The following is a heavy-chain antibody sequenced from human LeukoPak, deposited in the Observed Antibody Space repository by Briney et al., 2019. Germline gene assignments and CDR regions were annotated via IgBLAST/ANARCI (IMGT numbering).Heavy chain of an antibody. J-gene: IGHJ6*04. D-gene: IGHD4-17*01. V-gene: IGHV1-18*04. CDR3: ARDSGSAVTPYYYYGMDV. CDR1: GYTFTSYG. Sequence: ASVKVSCKASGYTFTSYGISWVRQAPGQGLGWMGWISAYDGNTNYAQKLQGRVTMTTDTSTSTAYMELRSLRSDDTAVYYCARDSGSAVTPYYYYGMDVWGKGTTVTVSS. CDR2: ISAYDGNT.